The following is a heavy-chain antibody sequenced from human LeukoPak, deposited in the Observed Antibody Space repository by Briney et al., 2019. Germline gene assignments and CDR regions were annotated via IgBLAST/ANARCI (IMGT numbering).Heavy chain of an antibody. CDR1: GHSISSSDYY. Sequence: PSETLSLTCAVSGHSISSSDYYWGWIRQPPGKGLEWIGTIFHTGNTYYKSSLKSRVTISVDTSKNQFSLNLSSATAADTAVYFSARRLGGGYCTDGVCCPDCWGQGALVTVSS. CDR3: ARRLGGGYCTDGVCCPDC. CDR2: IFHTGNT. J-gene: IGHJ4*02. V-gene: IGHV4-39*01. D-gene: IGHD2-8*01.